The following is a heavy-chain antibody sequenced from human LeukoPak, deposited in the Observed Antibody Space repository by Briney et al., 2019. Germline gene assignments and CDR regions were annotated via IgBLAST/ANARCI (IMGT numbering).Heavy chain of an antibody. CDR1: GFTFSIYA. D-gene: IGHD3-10*01. CDR2: ISGSGGST. CDR3: AKIVTVREFYFDY. Sequence: GGSLRLSCAASGFTFSIYAMSWVRQAPGKGLEWVSTISGSGGSTHYAASVTGRFTISRDNSKNTLNLQMNSLRAEDTAVYYCAKIVTVREFYFDYWGQGTLVTVSS. V-gene: IGHV3-23*01. J-gene: IGHJ4*02.